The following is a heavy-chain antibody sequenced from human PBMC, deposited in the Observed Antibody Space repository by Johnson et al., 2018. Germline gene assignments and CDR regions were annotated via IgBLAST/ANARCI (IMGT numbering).Heavy chain of an antibody. J-gene: IGHJ6*02. V-gene: IGHV3-30*18. CDR3: AKGRYDYDSSGYYGMDV. Sequence: VQLVESGGGVVQPGRSLRLSCAASGFTFSSYGMHWVRQAPGKGLEWVALISYDGSDKYYADPVKGRFTIPRDNSKNTLSFQMNSLRAEETAVYYCAKGRYDYDSSGYYGMDVWGQGTTVSVSS. CDR2: ISYDGSDK. CDR1: GFTFSSYG. D-gene: IGHD3-22*01.